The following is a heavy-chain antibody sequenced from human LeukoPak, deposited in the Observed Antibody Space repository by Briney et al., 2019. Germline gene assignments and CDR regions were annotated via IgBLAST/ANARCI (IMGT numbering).Heavy chain of an antibody. D-gene: IGHD6-19*01. CDR3: AGDAGYSSGWGGRLKYFDY. CDR1: GYSISSGYY. J-gene: IGHJ4*02. V-gene: IGHV4-38-2*02. Sequence: MPSETLSLTCTVSGYSISSGYYWGWIRQPPGKGLEWIGSIYHSGSTYYNPSLKSRVTISVDTSKNQFSLKLSSVTAADTAVYYCAGDAGYSSGWGGRLKYFDYWGQGTLVTVSS. CDR2: IYHSGST.